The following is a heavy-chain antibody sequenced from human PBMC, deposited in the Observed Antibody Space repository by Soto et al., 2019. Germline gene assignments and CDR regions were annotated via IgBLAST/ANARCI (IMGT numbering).Heavy chain of an antibody. CDR3: AKDSRSGYYDSSGYYSSVSFDY. Sequence: EVQLLESGGDLVQPGGSLRLSCAASGFTFSSYAMSWVRQAPGKGLEWVSAISGSGGSTYYADSVKGRFTISRDNSKNTLYLQMNSLRAEDTAVYYCAKDSRSGYYDSSGYYSSVSFDYWGQGTLVTVSS. CDR1: GFTFSSYA. CDR2: ISGSGGST. D-gene: IGHD3-22*01. V-gene: IGHV3-23*01. J-gene: IGHJ4*02.